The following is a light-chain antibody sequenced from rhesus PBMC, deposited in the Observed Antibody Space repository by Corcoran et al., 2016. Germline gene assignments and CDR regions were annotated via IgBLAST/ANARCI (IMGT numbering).Light chain of an antibody. J-gene: IGLJ1*01. CDR1: SNDVGGYKD. CDR2: NVN. V-gene: IGLV2S9*01. Sequence: ALTQPRSVSKSLGQSVTISCTGTSNDVGGYKDVSWFQHHSGTPPRPLIYNVNKRPSGVSDRFSGSTSGNTASLTISGLQGEDEADYYCCSCRTGSTFIFGSGTRLTVL. CDR3: CSCRTGSTFI.